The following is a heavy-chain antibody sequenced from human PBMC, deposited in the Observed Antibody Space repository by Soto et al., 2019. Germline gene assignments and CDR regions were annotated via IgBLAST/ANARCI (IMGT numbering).Heavy chain of an antibody. CDR1: GGTFSSYT. J-gene: IGHJ4*02. CDR3: ARDDYYGPSGYGFDY. CDR2: IIPILGIA. D-gene: IGHD3-10*01. Sequence: SVKVSCKASGGTFSSYTISWVRQAPGQGLEWMGRIIPILGIANYAQKFQGRVTITADKSTSTAYMELSSLRSEDTAVYYCARDDYYGPSGYGFDYWGQGTLVTVSS. V-gene: IGHV1-69*04.